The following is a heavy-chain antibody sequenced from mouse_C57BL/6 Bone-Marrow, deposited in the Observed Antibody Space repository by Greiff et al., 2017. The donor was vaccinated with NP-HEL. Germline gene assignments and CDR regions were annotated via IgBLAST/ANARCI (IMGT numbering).Heavy chain of an antibody. CDR2: IDPETGGT. D-gene: IGHD2-2*01. CDR1: GYTFTDYE. V-gene: IGHV1-15*01. CDR3: TRWLPWYFDV. Sequence: VQLQQSGAELVRPGASVTLSCKASGYTFTDYEMHWVKQTPVHGLEWIGAIDPETGGTAYNQKFKGKAILTADKSSSTAYMELRSLTSEDSAVYYCTRWLPWYFDVWGTGTTVTVSS. J-gene: IGHJ1*03.